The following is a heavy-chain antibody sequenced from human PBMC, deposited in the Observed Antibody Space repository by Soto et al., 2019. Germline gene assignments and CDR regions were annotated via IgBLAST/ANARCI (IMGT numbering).Heavy chain of an antibody. CDR1: GDSISSKTYS. CDR2: IYYTENT. CDR3: ARHRVVSYYFDTSGKTAFDI. D-gene: IGHD3-22*01. Sequence: TSETLSLTCSVSGDSISSKTYSWGWIRQPPGKGLEWIGTIYYTENTYYNPSLKSRVTISVDTSKNQFSLKLSSVTAADTAVYYCARHRVVSYYFDTSGKTAFDIWGHGTMVTVSS. J-gene: IGHJ3*02. V-gene: IGHV4-39*01.